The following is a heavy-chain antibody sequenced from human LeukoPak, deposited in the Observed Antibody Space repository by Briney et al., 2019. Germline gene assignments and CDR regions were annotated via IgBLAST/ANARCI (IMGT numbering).Heavy chain of an antibody. Sequence: GGPLRLSCSASGFTFSTSAMHWVRQAPGKGLEYVSFITYNGGSTYNADSVEGRFTISRDNSRNTLYLQMSSLRAEDTAVYHCVEDGGTATIFDFWGQGTLVTVSS. D-gene: IGHD5-24*01. V-gene: IGHV3-64D*09. CDR3: VEDGGTATIFDF. CDR1: GFTFSTSA. J-gene: IGHJ4*02. CDR2: ITYNGGST.